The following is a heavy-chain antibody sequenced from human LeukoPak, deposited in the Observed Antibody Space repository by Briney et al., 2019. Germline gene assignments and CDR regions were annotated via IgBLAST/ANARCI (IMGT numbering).Heavy chain of an antibody. J-gene: IGHJ6*03. CDR1: GFTFSNYG. D-gene: IGHD3-16*01. CDR3: GRDLGNTGMDV. CDR2: ISFDGSQK. Sequence: GGSLRLSCAASGFTFSNYGMHWVRQAPGKGLEWVALISFDGSQKYYADSVKGRFTISRDNANKSLYLQMNSLRAEDTAVYYCGRDLGNTGMDVWGKGTTVTVSS. V-gene: IGHV3-33*01.